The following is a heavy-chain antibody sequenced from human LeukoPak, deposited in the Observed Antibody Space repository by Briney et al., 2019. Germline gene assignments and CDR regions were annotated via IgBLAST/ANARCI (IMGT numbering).Heavy chain of an antibody. J-gene: IGHJ4*02. CDR3: ATLDYGSGSYYNPLYYFDY. CDR1: GYTLTELS. V-gene: IGHV1-24*01. Sequence: ASVKVSCKVSGYTLTELSMHWVRQAPGKGLEWMGGFDPEDGETICAQKFQGKVTMTEDTSTDTAYMELSSLRSEDTAVYYCATLDYGSGSYYNPLYYFDYWGQGTLVTVSS. CDR2: FDPEDGET. D-gene: IGHD3-10*01.